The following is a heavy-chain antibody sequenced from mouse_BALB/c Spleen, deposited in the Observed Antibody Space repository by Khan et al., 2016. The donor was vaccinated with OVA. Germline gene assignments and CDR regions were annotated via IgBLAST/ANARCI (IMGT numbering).Heavy chain of an antibody. CDR3: ARVYGGDFDY. Sequence: EVQLQESGPGLVKPSQSLSLTCTVTGYSITTDYAWNWIRQFPGNKLEWMGYISYSGNTKYNPSLKSRISITRDTSKNQFFLKLKSVTTEDTARYYCARVYGGDFDYWGQGTTLTVS. J-gene: IGHJ2*01. D-gene: IGHD1-1*01. V-gene: IGHV3-2*02. CDR2: ISYSGNT. CDR1: GYSITTDYA.